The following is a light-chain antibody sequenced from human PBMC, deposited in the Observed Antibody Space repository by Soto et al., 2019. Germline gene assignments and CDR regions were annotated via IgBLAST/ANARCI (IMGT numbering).Light chain of an antibody. J-gene: IGKJ1*01. CDR2: DAS. CDR1: QSVSSN. V-gene: IGKV3-20*01. Sequence: EIVLTQSPGTLSLSPGERATLSCRASQSVSSNLAWHQQKPGQAPRILMYDASTRATGIPARFSGSGSGTEFSLIIGRLEPEDFAVYYCQQYGSSPWTFGQGTKVDIK. CDR3: QQYGSSPWT.